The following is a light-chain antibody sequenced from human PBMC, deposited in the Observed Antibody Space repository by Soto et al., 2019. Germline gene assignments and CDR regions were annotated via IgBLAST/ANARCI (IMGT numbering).Light chain of an antibody. V-gene: IGKV1D-12*01. CDR1: QDIDRW. Sequence: DIQMTQSPSSVSASVGDRVTISCRASQDIDRWLAWFQHKPGKDPKLLISTASSLQRGVPSRFSSSGAGTEFTRTSASLQFEDLATDYCLQRDNFPYTFGLGTKLQSK. J-gene: IGKJ2*01. CDR2: TAS. CDR3: LQRDNFPYT.